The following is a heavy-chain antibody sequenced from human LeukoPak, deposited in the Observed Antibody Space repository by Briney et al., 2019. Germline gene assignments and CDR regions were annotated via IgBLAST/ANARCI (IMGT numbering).Heavy chain of an antibody. CDR2: IYHNGGA. V-gene: IGHV4-38-2*02. CDR1: GYSINSGYQ. CDR3: ARDPRWLTPDCTSTSCYENYFDP. D-gene: IGHD2-2*01. Sequence: SETLSLTCAVSGYSINSGYQWAWIRQSPGRGLEWIGSIYHNGGAHYNPSLRSRVVISVDTSNNQFSLRLSSVTVADTAVYYCARDPRWLTPDCTSTSCYENYFDPWGRGTLVTVSS. J-gene: IGHJ5*02.